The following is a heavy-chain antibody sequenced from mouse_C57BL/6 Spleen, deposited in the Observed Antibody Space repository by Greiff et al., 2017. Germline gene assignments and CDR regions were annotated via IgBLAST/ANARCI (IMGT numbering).Heavy chain of an antibody. J-gene: IGHJ1*03. CDR3: ARVGSPWYFDV. V-gene: IGHV1-82*01. Sequence: VMLVESGPELVKPGASVKISCKASGYAFSSSWMNWVKQRPGKGLEWIGRIYPGDGDTNYNGKFKGKATLTADKSSSTAYMQLSSLTSEDSAVYFCARVGSPWYFDVWGTGTTVTVSS. D-gene: IGHD1-1*01. CDR2: IYPGDGDT. CDR1: GYAFSSSW.